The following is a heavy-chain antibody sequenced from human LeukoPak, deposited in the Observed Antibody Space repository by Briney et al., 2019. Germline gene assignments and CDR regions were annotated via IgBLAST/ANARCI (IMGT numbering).Heavy chain of an antibody. J-gene: IGHJ4*02. V-gene: IGHV4-39*07. CDR3: ARLVPAAATYYFDY. CDR2: IYYSGST. D-gene: IGHD2-2*01. Sequence: GSLRLSCAASGFTFSNYGMNWVRQAPGKGLEWIGSIYYSGSTYYNPSLKSRVTISVDTSKNQFSLKLSSVTAADTAVYYCARLVPAAATYYFDYWGQGTLVTVSS. CDR1: GFTFSNYG.